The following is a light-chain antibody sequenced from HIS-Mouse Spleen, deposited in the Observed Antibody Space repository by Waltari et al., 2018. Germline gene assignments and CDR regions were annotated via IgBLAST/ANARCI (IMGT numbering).Light chain of an antibody. CDR1: NIGSKS. CDR3: QVWDSSSDVV. J-gene: IGLJ2*01. CDR2: DDS. Sequence: SYVLTQPPSVSVAPGQTARITCGGNNIGSKSVHGYQQKPGQAPVLVDYDDSDRPSGIPGRFSGANSGNTATLTISRVEAGDEADYYCQVWDSSSDVVFGGGTKLTVL. V-gene: IGLV3-21*02.